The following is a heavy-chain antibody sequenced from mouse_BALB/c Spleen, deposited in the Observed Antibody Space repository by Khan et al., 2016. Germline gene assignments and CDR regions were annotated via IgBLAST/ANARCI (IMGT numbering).Heavy chain of an antibody. D-gene: IGHD1-1*01. J-gene: IGHJ4*01. V-gene: IGHV1S41*01. CDR2: IAPGTGST. CDR3: ARSYDYDAMDY. Sequence: DLVKPGASVKLSCKASGYTFTSNWTNWLKQRPGQGLEWIGRIAPGTGSTYYNEMLNGNATLAVATSSSTAYIQLRRLSYEDSAVYFCARSYDYDAMDYWGRGTSVTVSS. CDR1: GYTFTSNW.